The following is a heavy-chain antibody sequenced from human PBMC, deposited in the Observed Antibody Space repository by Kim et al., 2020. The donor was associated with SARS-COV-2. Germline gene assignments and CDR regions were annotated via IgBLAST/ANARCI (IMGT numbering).Heavy chain of an antibody. V-gene: IGHV1-24*01. CDR1: GFTLTELS. Sequence: ASVKVSCKVSGFTLTELSMHWMRQSPGKGLEWMGGSDPEDGEIIYAQKFQGRVTMTEDTSADTAYMELSSLRSEDTAIYYCASGVIPSALPYWYFDALGR. CDR2: SDPEDGEI. CDR3: ASGVIPSALPYWYFDA. J-gene: IGHJ2*01. D-gene: IGHD2-2*02.